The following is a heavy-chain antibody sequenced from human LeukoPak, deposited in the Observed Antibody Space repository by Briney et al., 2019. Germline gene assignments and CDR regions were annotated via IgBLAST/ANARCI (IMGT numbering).Heavy chain of an antibody. CDR2: MKPNSGNT. J-gene: IGHJ6*02. D-gene: IGHD3-10*01. CDR3: SKFVAFGELYYYYGMDV. CDR1: GYTFTSYD. V-gene: IGHV1-8*01. Sequence: ASVKVSCKASGYTFTSYDINWVRQATGQGLEWMGWMKPNSGNTGYAQKFQGRVTMTRNTSISTAYMELSSLRSEDTAVYYCSKFVAFGELYYYYGMDVWGQGATVTVSS.